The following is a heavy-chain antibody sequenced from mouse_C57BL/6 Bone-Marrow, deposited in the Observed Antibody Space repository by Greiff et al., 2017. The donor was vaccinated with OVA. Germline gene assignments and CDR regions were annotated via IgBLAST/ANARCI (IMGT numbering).Heavy chain of an antibody. CDR1: GYTFTNYW. Sequence: QVHVKQSGAELVRPGTSVKMSCKASGYTFTNYWIGWAKQRPGHGLEWIGDIYPGGGYTNYNEKFKGKATLTADKSSSTAYMQFSSLTSEDSAIYYCARKDGYYSWYFDVWGTGTTVTVSS. J-gene: IGHJ1*03. V-gene: IGHV1-63*01. CDR3: ARKDGYYSWYFDV. CDR2: IYPGGGYT. D-gene: IGHD2-3*01.